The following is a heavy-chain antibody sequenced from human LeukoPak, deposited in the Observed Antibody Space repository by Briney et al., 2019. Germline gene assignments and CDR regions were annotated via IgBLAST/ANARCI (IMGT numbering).Heavy chain of an antibody. CDR1: GASIRNFC. CDR2: IYQSGHT. J-gene: IGHJ4*02. D-gene: IGHD3-10*01. Sequence: PSETLSLTCTVSGASIRNFCWNWIRQSPGKGLEWIGSIYQSGHTNYNPSLKSRLTMSIDTSTNQFSLNMNSVTAADTAVYYCARGNYGSGSYYVVDFDYWGQGTLVTVSS. V-gene: IGHV4-59*01. CDR3: ARGNYGSGSYYVVDFDY.